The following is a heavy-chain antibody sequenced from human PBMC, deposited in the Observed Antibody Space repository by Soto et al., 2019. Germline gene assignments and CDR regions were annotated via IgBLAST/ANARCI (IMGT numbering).Heavy chain of an antibody. CDR1: GGTFSSYA. CDR3: ATKDRGVTAHNWLDP. D-gene: IGHD2-21*02. Sequence: SVKVSCKASGGTFSSYAISWVRQAPGQGLEWMGGIIPIFGTANYAQKFQGRVTITADESTSTAYMELSSLRSEDTAVYYCATKDRGVTAHNWLDPWGQGTLVTVSS. CDR2: IIPIFGTA. V-gene: IGHV1-69*13. J-gene: IGHJ5*02.